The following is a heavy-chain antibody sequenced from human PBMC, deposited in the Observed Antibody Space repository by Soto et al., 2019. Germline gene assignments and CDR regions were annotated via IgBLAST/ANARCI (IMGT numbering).Heavy chain of an antibody. D-gene: IGHD2-8*01. V-gene: IGHV3-11*06. Sequence: PGGSLRLFCVGSDFSLSGFYMSWVRQAPGKGLEWLSFISMSGSYKTYAASVEGRFTISRDNVKNILYLQMDSLRVEDTAVYYCASRGHCSNGQCHPFDYWGQGTQVTVSS. CDR3: ASRGHCSNGQCHPFDY. CDR2: ISMSGSYK. CDR1: DFSLSGFY. J-gene: IGHJ4*02.